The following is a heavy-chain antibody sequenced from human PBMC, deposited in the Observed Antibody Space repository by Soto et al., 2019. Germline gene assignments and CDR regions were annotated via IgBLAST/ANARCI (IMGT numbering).Heavy chain of an antibody. CDR3: ARERKFDFWRKGLDV. CDR1: GYTFTGYY. CDR2: MDPNSGST. Sequence: GASVKFSCKASGYTFTGYYMHWLRQAPGQGLEWLGWMDPNSGSTGYAQNFQGRVTMTRNISINTAHMELSSLRSEDTAVYYCARERKFDFWRKGLDVWGQGTTVTVSS. D-gene: IGHD3-3*01. V-gene: IGHV1-8*02. J-gene: IGHJ6*02.